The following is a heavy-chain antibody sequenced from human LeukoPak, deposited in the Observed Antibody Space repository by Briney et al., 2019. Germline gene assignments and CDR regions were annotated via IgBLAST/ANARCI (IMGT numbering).Heavy chain of an antibody. V-gene: IGHV3-21*01. CDR1: GFTFSSYG. Sequence: GGSLRLSCAASGFTFSSYGMHWVRQAPGKGLEWVSSISSSSSYIYYADSVKGRFTISRDNAKNSLYLQMNSLRAEDTAVYYCARETVNSGYDSWGQGTLVTVSS. CDR3: ARETVNSGYDS. J-gene: IGHJ4*02. D-gene: IGHD5-12*01. CDR2: ISSSSSYI.